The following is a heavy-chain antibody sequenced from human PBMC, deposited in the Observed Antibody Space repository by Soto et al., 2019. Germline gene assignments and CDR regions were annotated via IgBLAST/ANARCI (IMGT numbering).Heavy chain of an antibody. Sequence: EVQLVESGGGLVQPGGSLRLSCAAVGFTFKSYEMNWVRQAPGKGLEWVANVKSGFSTIFYSHSVKGRFTISRDDAKNLLYLEMNSLTAEDSAVYYCVKEKSVMNSGYDAFDVWGQGTMVTVS. CDR3: VKEKSVMNSGYDAFDV. CDR1: GFTFKSYE. J-gene: IGHJ3*01. D-gene: IGHD5-12*01. CDR2: VKSGFSTI. V-gene: IGHV3-48*03.